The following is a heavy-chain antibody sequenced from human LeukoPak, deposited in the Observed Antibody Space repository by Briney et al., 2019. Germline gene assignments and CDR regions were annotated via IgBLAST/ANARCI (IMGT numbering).Heavy chain of an antibody. CDR2: ISGSGGST. V-gene: IGHV3-23*01. Sequence: GGSLRLSCAASGFTFDDYGMSWVRQAPGKGLEWVSAISGSGGSTYYADSVKGRFTISRDNSKNTLYLQMNSLRAEDTAVYYCAKERVKPASYDYWGQGTLVTVSS. CDR1: GFTFDDYG. D-gene: IGHD2-15*01. CDR3: AKERVKPASYDY. J-gene: IGHJ4*02.